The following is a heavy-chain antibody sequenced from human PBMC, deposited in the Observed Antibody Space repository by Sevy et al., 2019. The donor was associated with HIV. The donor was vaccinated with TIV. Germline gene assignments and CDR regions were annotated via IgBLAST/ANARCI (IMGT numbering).Heavy chain of an antibody. CDR3: AKDSEHSGVNYFDC. Sequence: GGSLRLSCAVSGFTFSNHAMSWVRQAPGKGLEWVSGISGSGGSTHFADSVKGRFTISRDNSKKTLYLQMKSMRAEDTAVYYCAKDSEHSGVNYFDCWGQGTLVTVSS. J-gene: IGHJ4*02. CDR2: ISGSGGST. D-gene: IGHD2-21*01. V-gene: IGHV3-23*01. CDR1: GFTFSNHA.